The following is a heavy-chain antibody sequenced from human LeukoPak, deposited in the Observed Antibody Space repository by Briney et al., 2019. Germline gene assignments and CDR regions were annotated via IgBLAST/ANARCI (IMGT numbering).Heavy chain of an antibody. D-gene: IGHD1-1*01. J-gene: IGHJ4*02. CDR2: ISSSSSYI. CDR3: ARGARALPTKNYFDY. CDR1: GFTFSSYS. Sequence: GGSLRLSCAASGFTFSSYSMNWVRQAPGKGLEWVSSISSSSSYIYYADSVKGRFTISRDNAKNSLYLQMNSLRAEDTAVYYCARGARALPTKNYFDYWGQGTLVTVSS. V-gene: IGHV3-21*01.